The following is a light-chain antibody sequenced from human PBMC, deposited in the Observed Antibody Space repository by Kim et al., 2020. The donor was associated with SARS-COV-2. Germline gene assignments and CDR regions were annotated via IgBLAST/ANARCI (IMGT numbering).Light chain of an antibody. V-gene: IGKV1-5*01. CDR1: QSISSW. Sequence: ASVGDRVTITCRASQSISSWLAWYQQKPGKVPKLLMYDASTLEGGVPSRFSGSGSGTEFTLTISSLQPEDFATYYCQQYNSYSQTFGQGTKVDIK. J-gene: IGKJ1*01. CDR3: QQYNSYSQT. CDR2: DAS.